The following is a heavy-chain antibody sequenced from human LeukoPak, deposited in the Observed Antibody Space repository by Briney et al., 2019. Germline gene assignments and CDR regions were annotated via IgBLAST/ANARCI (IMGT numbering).Heavy chain of an antibody. D-gene: IGHD3-22*01. CDR1: GVSISSYY. CDR3: ARELAGDSSGYYYGGGPIDY. CDR2: IYYSGST. J-gene: IGHJ4*02. V-gene: IGHV4-59*01. Sequence: SETLSLTCTASGVSISSYYWSWIRQPPGKGLEWVGFIYYSGSTNYNPSLKSRVTISVDMSKNQFSLKLTSVTAADTAVYYCARELAGDSSGYYYGGGPIDYWGQGTLVTVSS.